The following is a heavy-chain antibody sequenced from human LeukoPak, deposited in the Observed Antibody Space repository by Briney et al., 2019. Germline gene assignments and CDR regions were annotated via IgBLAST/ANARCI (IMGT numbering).Heavy chain of an antibody. CDR3: ARQSMTTVTTRFDP. D-gene: IGHD4-17*01. CDR2: IYTSGGT. Sequence: SETLSLTWTVSGGSISSYYWSWIRQPAGKGLEWIGRIYTSGGTNYNPSLKRGVTMSVDTSKNQFSLTLSSVTAADTAVYYCARQSMTTVTTRFDPWGQGTLVTVSS. J-gene: IGHJ5*02. CDR1: GGSISSYY. V-gene: IGHV4-4*07.